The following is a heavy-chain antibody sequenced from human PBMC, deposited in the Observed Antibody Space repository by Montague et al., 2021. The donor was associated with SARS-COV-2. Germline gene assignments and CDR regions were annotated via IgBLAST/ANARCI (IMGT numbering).Heavy chain of an antibody. CDR3: ARGRLVGDSSSWYYFDY. D-gene: IGHD6-13*01. Sequence: SETLSLTCAVSGGSINTNNWWTWVRRPPGEGLEWIGQIFHSGITNYNPSLESRVTISEDKSKNQFSLRLSSVTAADTAVYYCARGRLVGDSSSWYYFDYWGQGTLVAVSS. V-gene: IGHV4-4*02. CDR2: IFHSGIT. CDR1: GGSINTNNW. J-gene: IGHJ4*02.